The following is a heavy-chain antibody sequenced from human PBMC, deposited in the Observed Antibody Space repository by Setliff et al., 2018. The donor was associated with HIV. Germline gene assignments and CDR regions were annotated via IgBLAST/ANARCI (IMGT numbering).Heavy chain of an antibody. CDR1: GNTFSSHY. CDR2: INPSGDIT. J-gene: IGHJ3*02. V-gene: IGHV1-46*01. CDR3: ASKGGSENYPDSDALDI. Sequence: ASVKVSCKASGNTFSSHYMHWVRQAPGKDLEWMGLINPSGDITSYAEKFQGRVYMTRDTSTSTVDMVLRSLRSEDTAIYYCASKGGSENYPDSDALDIWGQGTRGTVSS. D-gene: IGHD3-10*01.